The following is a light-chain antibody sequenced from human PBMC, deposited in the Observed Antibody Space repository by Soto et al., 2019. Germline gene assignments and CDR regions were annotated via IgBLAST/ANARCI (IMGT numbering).Light chain of an antibody. CDR2: GAS. CDR3: QQYGSSSLT. V-gene: IGKV3-20*01. Sequence: EIVLTQSPGTLSLSPGERATLSCRASQSVSSSYLAWYQQKPGQAPRLLIYGASSRATGIPDRFSGSGSGTDVTLTISGLEPEDFAVYYCQQYGSSSLTLGGATKVAIK. J-gene: IGKJ4*01. CDR1: QSVSSSY.